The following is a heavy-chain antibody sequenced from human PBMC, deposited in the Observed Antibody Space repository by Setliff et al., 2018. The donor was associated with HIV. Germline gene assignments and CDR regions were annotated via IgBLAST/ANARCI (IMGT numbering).Heavy chain of an antibody. CDR3: ASRIYYYDSSRVLREEGFDP. D-gene: IGHD3-22*01. J-gene: IGHJ5*02. Sequence: PSETLSLTCAFYGASFTDYYWNWIRQPPGKGLEWIGEIHHTGHINYNPSFKSRVTMSLDMSTNQFSLKMASMTAADTAVYYCASRIYYYDSSRVLREEGFDPWGQGTLVTVSS. CDR2: IHHTGHI. V-gene: IGHV4-34*01. CDR1: GASFTDYY.